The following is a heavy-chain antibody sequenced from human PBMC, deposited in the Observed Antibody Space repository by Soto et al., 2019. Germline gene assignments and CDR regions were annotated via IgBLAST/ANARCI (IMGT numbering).Heavy chain of an antibody. CDR3: ARDGQEGIWYFDL. Sequence: QVQVVQSGAEVKKPGASVKVSCKASGYTFTGHYMHWVRQAPGPGLEWMGWINPKSGDTNYAQKFQGWVTMTRDTSISTAYMELTRLRSDDTAIYYCARDGQEGIWYFDLWGRGTMVTVSS. CDR2: INPKSGDT. J-gene: IGHJ2*01. CDR1: GYTFTGHY. D-gene: IGHD3-10*01. V-gene: IGHV1-2*04.